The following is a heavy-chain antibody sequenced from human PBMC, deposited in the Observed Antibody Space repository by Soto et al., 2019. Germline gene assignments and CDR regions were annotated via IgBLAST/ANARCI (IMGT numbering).Heavy chain of an antibody. J-gene: IGHJ1*01. CDR3: ARDTGGDSCVDNGAELRSY. CDR1: GYTFTDYY. D-gene: IGHD3-16*01. V-gene: IGHV1-2*07. CDR2: IDPDRGGT. Sequence: APVKGSRPASGYTFTDYYIHWVRQAPGQGLEWVGWIDPDRGGTKYAPEFQGRVTMTTDTSTSAAYMKLRGLRSGDTAVYYCARDTGGDSCVDNGAELRSYWAQGT.